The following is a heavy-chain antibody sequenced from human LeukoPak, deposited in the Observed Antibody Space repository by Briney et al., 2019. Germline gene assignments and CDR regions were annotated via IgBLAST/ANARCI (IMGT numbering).Heavy chain of an antibody. CDR3: ARGMTSVTTDAFDI. CDR2: INWNAGSI. Sequence: PGGSLRLSCAASGFVFENYAMTRVRQAPGKGLEWVSGINWNAGSIGYADSVKGRFTISRDNAKNSLYLQMHSLRAEDTALYYCARGMTSVTTDAFDIWGQGTRVTVSS. CDR1: GFVFENYA. J-gene: IGHJ3*02. D-gene: IGHD4-17*01. V-gene: IGHV3-20*04.